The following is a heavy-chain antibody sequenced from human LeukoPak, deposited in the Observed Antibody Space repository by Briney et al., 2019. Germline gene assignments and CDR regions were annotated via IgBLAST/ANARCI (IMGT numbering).Heavy chain of an antibody. V-gene: IGHV3-7*03. CDR1: GFTFSSYW. D-gene: IGHD2-15*01. CDR3: AKDATPPVKYKND. J-gene: IGHJ3*01. Sequence: GGSLRLSCAASGFTFSSYWMSWVRQAPGKGLEWVANIKQDGSEKYYVDSVKGRFTISRDNAKNSLYPQMNSLRAEDTAVYYCAKDATPPVKYKNDWGQGTMVTVSS. CDR2: IKQDGSEK.